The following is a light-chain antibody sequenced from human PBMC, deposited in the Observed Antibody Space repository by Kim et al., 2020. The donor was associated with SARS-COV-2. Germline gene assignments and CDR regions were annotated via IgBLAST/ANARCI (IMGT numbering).Light chain of an antibody. Sequence: SSELTQDPAVSVALGQTVRITCQGDSLRSYYASWYQQRPGQAPVVAIYGKNNRPSGIPDRFSGSSSGNTASLTITGAQAEDEADYYCQSRHSSGKVVFGGGPKLPVL. J-gene: IGLJ2*01. V-gene: IGLV3-19*01. CDR1: SLRSYY. CDR3: QSRHSSGKVV. CDR2: GKN.